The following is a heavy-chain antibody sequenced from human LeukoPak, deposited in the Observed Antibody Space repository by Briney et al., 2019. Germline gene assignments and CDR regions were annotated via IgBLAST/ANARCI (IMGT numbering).Heavy chain of an antibody. Sequence: SVKVSCKASGGTFSSYAISWVRQAPGQGLEWMGGIIPIFGTANYAQKFQGRVTITTDESTSTAYMELSSLRSEDTAVYYCAAGEDSSGYYHHRLYYFDYWGQGTLVTVSS. CDR3: AAGEDSSGYYHHRLYYFDY. J-gene: IGHJ4*02. D-gene: IGHD3-22*01. V-gene: IGHV1-69*05. CDR1: GGTFSSYA. CDR2: IIPIFGTA.